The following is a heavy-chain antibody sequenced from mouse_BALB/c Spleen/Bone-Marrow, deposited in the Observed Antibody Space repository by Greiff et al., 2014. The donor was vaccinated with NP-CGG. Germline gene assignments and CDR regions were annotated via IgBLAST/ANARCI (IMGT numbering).Heavy chain of an antibody. CDR2: IPPRNGDI. V-gene: IGHV1S53*01. Sequence: VQLQQSDAELVKPGASVKISCKASGYTFTDHAIHWVKQKPEQGLEWIGYIPPRNGDIKYNEKFKGKATLTADKSSSTAYMQLNSLTSEDSAVYFCKRSDGNYYAMDYWGQGTSVTVSS. J-gene: IGHJ4*01. CDR3: KRSDGNYYAMDY. CDR1: GYTFTDHA. D-gene: IGHD2-1*01.